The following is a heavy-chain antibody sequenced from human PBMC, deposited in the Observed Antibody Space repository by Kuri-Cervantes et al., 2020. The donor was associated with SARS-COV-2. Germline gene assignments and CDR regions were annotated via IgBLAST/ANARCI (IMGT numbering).Heavy chain of an antibody. CDR2: IIPIFGTA. CDR3: ARVGCKSRLGGSCYSKMNWFDP. Sequence: SVKVSCKASGGTFSSYAISWVRQAPGQGLEWMGGIIPIFGTANYAQKFQGRVTITADESTSTAYMELSSLRSEDTAVYYCARVGCKSRLGGSCYSKMNWFDPWGQGTLVTVSS. D-gene: IGHD2-15*01. V-gene: IGHV1-69*13. J-gene: IGHJ5*02. CDR1: GGTFSSYA.